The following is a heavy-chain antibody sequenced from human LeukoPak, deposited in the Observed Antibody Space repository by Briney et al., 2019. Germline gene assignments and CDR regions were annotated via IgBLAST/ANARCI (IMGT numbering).Heavy chain of an antibody. CDR2: IKEDGSER. CDR1: GFTFSDYW. CDR3: ARDKARDDILTGSLFDY. J-gene: IGHJ4*02. D-gene: IGHD3-9*01. Sequence: GGSPRLSCAASGFTFSDYWMTWVRQAPGKGLEWVANIKEDGSERYYVDSVSGRLTISRDNAENSLYLQMNSLRAEDTAVYYCARDKARDDILTGSLFDYWGQGTLVTASS. V-gene: IGHV3-7*01.